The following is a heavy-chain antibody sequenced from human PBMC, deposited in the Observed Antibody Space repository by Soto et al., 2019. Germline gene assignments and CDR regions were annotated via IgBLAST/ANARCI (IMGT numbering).Heavy chain of an antibody. CDR3: ASLQVPGNFDY. D-gene: IGHD6-13*01. CDR1: GGSIRSSNYY. CDR2: IYYSGDT. J-gene: IGHJ4*02. V-gene: IGHV4-39*01. Sequence: PSETLSLTCTVSGGSIRSSNYYWAWVRQPPGKGLEWIANIYYSGDTCFHPSLRSRLTVSVDTSKNQFSLKLSSLTAADTAMYYCASLQVPGNFDYWGQGTLVTVSS.